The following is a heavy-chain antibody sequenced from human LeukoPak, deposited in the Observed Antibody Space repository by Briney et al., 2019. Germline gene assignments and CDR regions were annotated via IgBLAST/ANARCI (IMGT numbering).Heavy chain of an antibody. CDR3: VKNGQQLRYFQH. CDR2: MNPNSGNT. CDR1: GYTFANYD. V-gene: IGHV1-8*01. J-gene: IGHJ1*01. D-gene: IGHD6-13*01. Sequence: GASVKVSCKASGYTFANYDINWVRQATGQGLEWMGWMNPNSGNTGYAQKFQGRVNMTRNISISIAYMQLSGLRSEDTAVYYCVKNGQQLRYFQHWGQGTLVTVSS.